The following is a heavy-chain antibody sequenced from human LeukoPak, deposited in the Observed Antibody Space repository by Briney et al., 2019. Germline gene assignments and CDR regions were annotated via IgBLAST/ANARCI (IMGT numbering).Heavy chain of an antibody. J-gene: IGHJ4*02. CDR3: ARAISGGSPITASDY. V-gene: IGHV1-2*02. Sequence: GASVKVSCKASGYTFTGYYMHWVRQAPGQGLGWIGWINPNSDFTNFAQNFQGRVTMTSDTSISTAYMELSRLRSDDTAVYYCARAISGGSPITASDYWGQGTLVTVSS. CDR2: INPNSDFT. D-gene: IGHD2-15*01. CDR1: GYTFTGYY.